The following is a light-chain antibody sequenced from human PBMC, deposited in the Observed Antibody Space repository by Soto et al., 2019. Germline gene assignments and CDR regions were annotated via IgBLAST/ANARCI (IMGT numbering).Light chain of an antibody. CDR1: QSVSSSY. CDR3: QQLFQEKWT. J-gene: IGKJ1*01. V-gene: IGKV3-20*01. CDR2: GAS. Sequence: EIVLTQSPGTLSLSPGERATLSCRASQSVSSSYLAWYQQKPGQAPRLLIYGASNRATGIPDRFSGSGSGTDFTLTISRLEPEDFAVYYCQQLFQEKWTFGQGTKVEIK.